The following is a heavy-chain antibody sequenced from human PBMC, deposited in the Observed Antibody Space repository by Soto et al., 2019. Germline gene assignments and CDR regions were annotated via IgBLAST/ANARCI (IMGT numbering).Heavy chain of an antibody. V-gene: IGHV1-69*06. CDR1: GGTFSSYA. D-gene: IGHD3-22*01. CDR3: ASSSRNYYDSGGYYSDY. CDR2: IIPIFGTA. Sequence: GASVKVSCKASGGTFSSYAISWVRQAPGQGLEWMGGIIPIFGTANYAQKFQGRVTITSDKSTSTAYMELSSLRSEDTAVYYCASSSRNYYDSGGYYSDYWGQGTLVTVSS. J-gene: IGHJ4*02.